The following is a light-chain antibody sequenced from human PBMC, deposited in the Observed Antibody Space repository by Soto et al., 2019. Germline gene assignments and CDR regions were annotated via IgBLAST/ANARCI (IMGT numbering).Light chain of an antibody. J-gene: IGKJ1*01. CDR1: QSLLHSNGYNS. CDR3: MQALQTPWT. V-gene: IGKV2-28*01. Sequence: IVMTPSPLSLPVTPGEPASISCRSSQSLLHSNGYNSLDWYLQKPGQSPQLLNYLGSNRASGVPGRCSGSGSGTYFTLKISRVEAEDVGVYYCMQALQTPWTFGQGTKVEIK. CDR2: LGS.